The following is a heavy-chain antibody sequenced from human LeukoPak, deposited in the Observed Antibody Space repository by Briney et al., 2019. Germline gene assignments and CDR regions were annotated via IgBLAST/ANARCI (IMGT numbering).Heavy chain of an antibody. V-gene: IGHV3-21*01. D-gene: IGHD1-26*01. Sequence: PGGSLRLSCAASGFTFSSYSMNWVRQAPGKGLEWVSSISSSSSYIYYADSVKGRFTISRDNAKNSLYLQMNSLRAEDTAVYYCAREMTPPGAFDYWGQGTLVTVSS. CDR3: AREMTPPGAFDY. CDR1: GFTFSSYS. J-gene: IGHJ4*02. CDR2: ISSSSSYI.